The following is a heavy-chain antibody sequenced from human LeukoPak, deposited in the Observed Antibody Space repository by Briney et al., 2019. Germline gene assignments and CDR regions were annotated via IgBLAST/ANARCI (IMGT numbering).Heavy chain of an antibody. J-gene: IGHJ3*02. CDR2: ISAYNGNT. D-gene: IGHD5-24*01. CDR3: ARDTPSRGGGYNDAFDI. V-gene: IGHV1-18*01. Sequence: GASVKVSCKASGYTFTSYGISWVRQAPGQGLEWMGWISAYNGNTNYAQKLQGRVTMTTDTSTSTAYMELRSLRSDDTAVYYCARDTPSRGGGYNDAFDIWGQGTMVTVSS. CDR1: GYTFTSYG.